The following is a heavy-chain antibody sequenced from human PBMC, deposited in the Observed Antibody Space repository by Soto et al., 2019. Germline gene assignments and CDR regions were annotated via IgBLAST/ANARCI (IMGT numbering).Heavy chain of an antibody. CDR2: INPNSGGT. CDR3: ARSRPPGDWFDP. CDR1: GYIFTGYH. V-gene: IGHV1-2*02. J-gene: IGHJ5*02. Sequence: ASVKVSCKASGYIFTGYHMHWVRQAPGQGLEWMGWINPNSGGTNYAQKLQGRVTMTTDTSTSTAYMELRSLRSDDTAVYYCARSRPPGDWFDPWGQGTLVTVSS. D-gene: IGHD3-10*01.